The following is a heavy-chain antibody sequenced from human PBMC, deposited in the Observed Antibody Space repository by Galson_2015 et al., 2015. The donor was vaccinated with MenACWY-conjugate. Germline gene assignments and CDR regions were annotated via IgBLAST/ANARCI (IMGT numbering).Heavy chain of an antibody. CDR2: IKKDGSEK. J-gene: IGHJ6*02. V-gene: IGHV3-7*03. CDR1: GFTLRNYW. CDR3: ARGHYGRDV. Sequence: SLRLSCAVSGFTLRNYWMTWVRPAPGQGLEWVASIKKDGSEKYYVDSVKGRFTISRDNTKNSMYLEMNSLRAEDTAVYYCARGHYGRDVWGQGTTVTASS.